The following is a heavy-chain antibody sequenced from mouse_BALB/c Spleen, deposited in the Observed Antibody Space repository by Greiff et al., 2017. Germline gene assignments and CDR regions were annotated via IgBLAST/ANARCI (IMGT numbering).Heavy chain of an antibody. V-gene: IGHV1S135*01. J-gene: IGHJ1*01. CDR3: TIWHYWYFDV. Sequence: VQLQQSGPELVKPGASVKVSCKASGYSFTDYNMYWVKQSHGKSLEWIGYIDPYNGGTSYNQKFKRKATLTVDKSSSTAYMQLSSLTSEDSAVYYCTIWHYWYFDVWGAGTTVTVSS. D-gene: IGHD1-1*02. CDR2: IDPYNGGT. CDR1: GYSFTDYN.